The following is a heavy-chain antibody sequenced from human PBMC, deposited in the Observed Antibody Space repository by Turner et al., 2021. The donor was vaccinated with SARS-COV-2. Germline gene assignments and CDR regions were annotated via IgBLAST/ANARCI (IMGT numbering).Heavy chain of an antibody. CDR2: IHHYAGT. Sequence: QVHLQESGQGLVRPSGTLSLTCTVSGGPFSSANWWNWVRQAPGKGLEWIGEIHHYAGTNYNPSLKSRVSISLDNSKSQFSLNLNSAAAADTAVYYCARGGGYCLDFWGQGFLVTVSS. V-gene: IGHV4-4*02. CDR1: GGPFSSANW. D-gene: IGHD2-21*01. CDR3: ARGGGYCLDF. J-gene: IGHJ4*02.